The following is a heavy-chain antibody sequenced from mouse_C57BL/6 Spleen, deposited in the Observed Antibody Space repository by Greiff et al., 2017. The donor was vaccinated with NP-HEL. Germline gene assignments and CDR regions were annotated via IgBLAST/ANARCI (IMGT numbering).Heavy chain of an antibody. CDR3: ARIYYDYGGGYFDV. Sequence: VQLQESGAELVRPGASVTLSCKASGYTFTDYEMHWVKQTPVHGLEWIGAIDPETGGTAYNQKFKGKAILTAEKSSSTAYMQLSSLTSEDSAVYFCARIYYDYGGGYFDVWGTGTTVTVSS. CDR1: GYTFTDYE. D-gene: IGHD2-4*01. J-gene: IGHJ1*03. V-gene: IGHV1-15*01. CDR2: IDPETGGT.